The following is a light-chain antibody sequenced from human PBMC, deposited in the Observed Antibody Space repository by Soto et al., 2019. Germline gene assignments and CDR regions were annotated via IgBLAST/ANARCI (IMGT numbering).Light chain of an antibody. CDR3: AAWDDSLRGVV. CDR2: GNS. J-gene: IGLJ3*02. CDR1: YSNVGSNV. Sequence: QSVLIQPPSASGTPGQRVTISCSGRYSNVGSNVVYWYQQIPGAAPKLIIHGNSQRPSGVPDRFSGSKSGTSASLAIIGLRAEDEAHYYCAAWDDSLRGVVFGGGTKLTVL. V-gene: IGLV1-47*02.